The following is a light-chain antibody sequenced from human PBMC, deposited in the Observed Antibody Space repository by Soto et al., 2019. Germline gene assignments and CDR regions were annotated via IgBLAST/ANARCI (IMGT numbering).Light chain of an antibody. CDR2: GAS. CDR1: QSVSNNY. J-gene: IGKJ2*01. Sequence: EIVLTQSPGTLSLSPGERATLSCRASQSVSNNYLAWYQQKPGQAPRLLIYGASTRATGIPARFSGRGSGTDFTLTISSLQSEDFAVYYCQQYDSWRYTFGQGTKVDIK. CDR3: QQYDSWRYT. V-gene: IGKV3-20*01.